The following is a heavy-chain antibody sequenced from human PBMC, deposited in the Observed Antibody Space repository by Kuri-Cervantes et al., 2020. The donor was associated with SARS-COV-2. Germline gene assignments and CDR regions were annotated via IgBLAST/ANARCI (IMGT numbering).Heavy chain of an antibody. Sequence: GSLRLSCTVSGGSISSYYWSWIRQPPGKGPEWIGYIYYSGSTNYSPSLKSRVTISVDTSKNQFSLKLSSVTAADTAVYYCASVKYIDHYYYMDVWGKGTTVTVSS. CDR1: GGSISSYY. CDR2: IYYSGST. V-gene: IGHV4-59*01. CDR3: ASVKYIDHYYYMDV. J-gene: IGHJ6*03. D-gene: IGHD3-9*01.